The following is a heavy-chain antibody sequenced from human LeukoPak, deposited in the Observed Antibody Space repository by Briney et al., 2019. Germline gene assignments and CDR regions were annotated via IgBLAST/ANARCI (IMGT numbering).Heavy chain of an antibody. Sequence: ASVKVSCKASGYTFTTYAIHWERQAPGRSLEWMGRINASNGDAKYSQNFHDRITITRDTSASTVYMELTSLRSEDTAVYYCGKSAPSGFDPRGQGTLVTVSS. J-gene: IGHJ5*02. CDR2: INASNGDA. CDR3: GKSAPSGFDP. V-gene: IGHV1-3*01. CDR1: GYTFTTYA.